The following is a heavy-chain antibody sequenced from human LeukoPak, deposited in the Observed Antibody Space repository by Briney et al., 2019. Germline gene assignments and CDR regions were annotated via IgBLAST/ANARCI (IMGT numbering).Heavy chain of an antibody. J-gene: IGHJ4*02. Sequence: GGTLRLSCAASGFSFTTSWMSWVRQAPGKGLEWVASIEQDGSEKYYVDSVKGRFTISRDNAKNSLFLQMNSLRAEDTAVYYCAKGHTSLAPGGQGALVTVSS. D-gene: IGHD5-18*01. CDR3: AKGHTSLAP. V-gene: IGHV3-7*01. CDR2: IEQDGSEK. CDR1: GFSFTTSW.